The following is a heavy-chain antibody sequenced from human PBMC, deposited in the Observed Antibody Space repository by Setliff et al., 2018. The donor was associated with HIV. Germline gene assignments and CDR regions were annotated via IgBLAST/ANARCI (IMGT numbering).Heavy chain of an antibody. D-gene: IGHD2-8*01. J-gene: IGHJ4*02. CDR1: GDTFSNSA. Sequence: GVSVKVSCKASGDTFSNSALTWVRQAPGQGLEWMGGSIPLFGTVTYAQRFQGRVTITTDELMTTAYMELTSLRSEDTAVYYCASGSGYCRNGVCYIGVHKNPDKYYFDYWGQGTLVTVSS. CDR2: SIPLFGTV. V-gene: IGHV1-69*05. CDR3: ASGSGYCRNGVCYIGVHKNPDKYYFDY.